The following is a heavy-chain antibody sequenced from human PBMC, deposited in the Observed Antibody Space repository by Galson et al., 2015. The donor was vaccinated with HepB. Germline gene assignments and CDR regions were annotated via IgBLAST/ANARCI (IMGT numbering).Heavy chain of an antibody. V-gene: IGHV4-4*07. CDR3: ARTVVSGARGAFDI. J-gene: IGHJ3*02. D-gene: IGHD2-2*01. CDR2: IYTSGST. CDR1: GGSITTYY. Sequence: SETLSLTCTVSGGSITTYYWSWIRQPAGKGLEWIGRIYTSGSTIYNPSLRSRVTMSVDTSKNQFSLNLSSVTAADTAVYFCARTVVSGARGAFDIWGQWTMVTVSS.